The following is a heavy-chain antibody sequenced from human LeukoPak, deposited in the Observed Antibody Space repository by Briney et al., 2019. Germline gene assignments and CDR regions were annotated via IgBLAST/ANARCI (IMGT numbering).Heavy chain of an antibody. J-gene: IGHJ6*03. D-gene: IGHD3-10*01. CDR3: ATILIRGLTDMDV. CDR2: IYTTGFT. Sequence: SETLSLTCTIFTDSIGNYYWSWLRQPAGKGLEGIGRIYTTGFTDSNPSLKSRVTMSIDTSKNQFSIEMSSVTAADTAVYYCATILIRGLTDMDVWGEGTTVTVSS. V-gene: IGHV4-4*07. CDR1: TDSIGNYY.